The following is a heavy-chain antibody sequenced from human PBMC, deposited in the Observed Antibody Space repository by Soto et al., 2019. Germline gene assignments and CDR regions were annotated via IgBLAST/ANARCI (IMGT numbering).Heavy chain of an antibody. CDR1: GGSFSGYI. CDR3: ARTPDI. CDR2: INHSGSA. V-gene: IGHV4-34*01. J-gene: IGHJ3*02. Sequence: PSETLSLTCDVYGGSFSGYIWTWIRQTPGKGLQWIGQINHSGSANYNPSLKSRVTISVDRSKNQFSLKLSSVTAADTAVYYCARTPDIWGQGTMVTGSS.